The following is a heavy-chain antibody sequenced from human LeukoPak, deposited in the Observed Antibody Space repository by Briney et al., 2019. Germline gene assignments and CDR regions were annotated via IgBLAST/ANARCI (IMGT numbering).Heavy chain of an antibody. D-gene: IGHD3-22*01. CDR1: GFTFSSYS. V-gene: IGHV3-21*01. CDR2: ISSSSSYI. Sequence: GGSLRLSCAASGFTFSSYSMNWVRQAPGKGLEWVSSISSSSSYIYYADSVKGRYTISRDNAKNSLYLQMNSLRAEDTAVYYCARDLYYYDSSGYYYWGQGTLVTVSS. CDR3: ARDLYYYDSSGYYY. J-gene: IGHJ4*02.